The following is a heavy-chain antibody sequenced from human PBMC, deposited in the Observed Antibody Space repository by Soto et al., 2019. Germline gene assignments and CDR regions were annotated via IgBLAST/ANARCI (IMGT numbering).Heavy chain of an antibody. J-gene: IGHJ4*02. Sequence: QVQLVESGGGLGKPGGSLRLSCAASGFTFSDYYMSWIRQAPGKGLEWVSYISSSGSTIYYADSVKGRFTISRDNAKNSLYLQMNSLRAEDTAVYYCARDFLSHIVVVPAAITDYWGQGTLVTVSS. D-gene: IGHD2-2*01. CDR2: ISSSGSTI. CDR1: GFTFSDYY. CDR3: ARDFLSHIVVVPAAITDY. V-gene: IGHV3-11*01.